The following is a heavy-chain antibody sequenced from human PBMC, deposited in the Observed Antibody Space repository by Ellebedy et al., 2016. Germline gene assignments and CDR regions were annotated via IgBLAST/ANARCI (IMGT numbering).Heavy chain of an antibody. J-gene: IGHJ4*02. CDR3: ARGSITIFGVVDYGFDY. V-gene: IGHV4-34*01. CDR1: GGSISSYY. Sequence: SETLSLTCTVPGGSISSYYWSWIRQPPGKGLEWIGEINHSGSTNYNPSLKSRVTISVDTSKNQFSLKLSSVTAADTAVYYCARGSITIFGVVDYGFDYWGQGTLVTVSS. CDR2: INHSGST. D-gene: IGHD3-3*01.